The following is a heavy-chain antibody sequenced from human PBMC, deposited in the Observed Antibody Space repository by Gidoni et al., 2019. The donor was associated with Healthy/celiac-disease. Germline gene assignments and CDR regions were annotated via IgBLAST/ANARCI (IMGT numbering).Heavy chain of an antibody. CDR2: IYYSGST. D-gene: IGHD6-19*01. CDR3: ARQGSSGRSLDY. V-gene: IGHV4-39*01. Sequence: QLQLQESGPGLVKPSETLSLTCPVTGGSISSSSYYWGWIRQPPGKGLEWIGSIYYSGSTYYNPSLKSRVTISVDTSKNQFSLKRSSVTAADTAVYYCARQGSSGRSLDYWGQGTLVTVSS. J-gene: IGHJ4*02. CDR1: GGSISSSSYY.